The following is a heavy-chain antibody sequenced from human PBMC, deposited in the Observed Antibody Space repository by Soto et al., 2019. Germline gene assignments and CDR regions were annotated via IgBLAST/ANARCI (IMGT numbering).Heavy chain of an antibody. D-gene: IGHD3-10*01. CDR2: IYYSGST. CDR1: GGSISSYY. J-gene: IGHJ6*02. V-gene: IGHV4-59*01. CDR3: ARDRATGNYHYGMDV. Sequence: SETLSLTCTVSGGSISSYYWSWIRQPPGKGLEWIGYIYYSGSTNYNPSLKSRVTISVDASKNQFSLKLSSVTAADTAVYYCARDRATGNYHYGMDVWGQGTTVTVSS.